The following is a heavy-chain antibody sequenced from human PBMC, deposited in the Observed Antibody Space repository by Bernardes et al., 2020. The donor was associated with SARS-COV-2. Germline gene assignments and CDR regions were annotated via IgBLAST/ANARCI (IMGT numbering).Heavy chain of an antibody. CDR2: IYYSGTT. J-gene: IGHJ4*02. CDR3: VRGYCSSTDCFGEGFDY. CDR1: GDSVSSGSSY. Sequence: SETLSLTCTVSGDSVSSGSSYWSWIRQPPGKGLEWIGCIYYSGTTNYSPSLKSRVTISVDTSKNQFSLKLSSVTAADTAVYYCVRGYCSSTDCFGEGFDYWGQGTLVTVSS. D-gene: IGHD2-2*01. V-gene: IGHV4-61*01.